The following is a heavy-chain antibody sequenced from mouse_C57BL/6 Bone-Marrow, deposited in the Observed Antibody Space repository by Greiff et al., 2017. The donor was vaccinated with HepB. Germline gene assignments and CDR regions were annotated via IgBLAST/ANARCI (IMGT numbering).Heavy chain of an antibody. D-gene: IGHD2-1*01. Sequence: QVQLQQPGAELVMPGASVKLSCKASGYTFTSYWMHWVKQRPGQGLEWIGEIDPSDSYTNYNQKFKGKSTLTVDKSSSTAYMQLSSLTSDDSAVYYCARGHLLWYFDFWGTGTTVTVSS. CDR1: GYTFTSYW. CDR3: ARGHLLWYFDF. J-gene: IGHJ1*03. V-gene: IGHV1-69*01. CDR2: IDPSDSYT.